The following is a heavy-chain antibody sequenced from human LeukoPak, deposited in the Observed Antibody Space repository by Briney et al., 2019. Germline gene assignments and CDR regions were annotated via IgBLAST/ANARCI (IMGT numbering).Heavy chain of an antibody. Sequence: GGSLRLSCAASGFTFKLYWMHWVRQVPGRGPVWVSRINHDGSDTIYADSVRGRFTISRDDAKNTLYLQMNSLRAEDTAVYYCARADLTGSLFDYWGQGTLVTVSS. CDR3: ARADLTGSLFDY. V-gene: IGHV3-74*01. D-gene: IGHD3-9*01. J-gene: IGHJ4*02. CDR2: INHDGSDT. CDR1: GFTFKLYW.